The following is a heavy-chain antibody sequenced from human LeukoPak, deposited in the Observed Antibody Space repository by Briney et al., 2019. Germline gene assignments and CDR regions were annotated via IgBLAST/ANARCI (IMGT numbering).Heavy chain of an antibody. CDR2: INHSGST. CDR3: ARIDILTGYSFDY. D-gene: IGHD3-9*01. CDR1: GGSFSGYY. V-gene: IGHV4-34*01. J-gene: IGHJ4*02. Sequence: SETLSLTCAVYGGSFSGYYWSWIRQPPGKGLEWIGEINHSGSTNYNPSLKSRVTISVDTSKNQFSLKLSSATAADTAVYYCARIDILTGYSFDYWGQGTLVTVSS.